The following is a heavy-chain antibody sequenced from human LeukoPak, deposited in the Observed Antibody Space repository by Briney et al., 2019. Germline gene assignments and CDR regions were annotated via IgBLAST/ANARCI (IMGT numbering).Heavy chain of an antibody. D-gene: IGHD3-10*01. J-gene: IGHJ6*02. Sequence: GGSLRLSCVASGFTFSSYWVSWVRQAPGKGLEWVANIKQDGSEKYYVDSVKGRFTISRDNAKNSLYLQMNSLRAEDTAVYYCARAMVRGIPKPYFYGMDVWGQGTTVTVSS. V-gene: IGHV3-7*01. CDR2: IKQDGSEK. CDR1: GFTFSSYW. CDR3: ARAMVRGIPKPYFYGMDV.